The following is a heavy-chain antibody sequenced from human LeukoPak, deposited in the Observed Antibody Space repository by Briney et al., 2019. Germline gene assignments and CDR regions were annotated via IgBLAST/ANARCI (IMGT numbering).Heavy chain of an antibody. CDR2: VYPRDGST. J-gene: IGHJ4*02. Sequence: ASVKVSCKASGYSFTSNYIHWVRQAPGQGLEWMGMVYPRDGSTSYAQRFQDRVTVTRDTSTSTVHMELSGLRSEDTAVYYCARDQEGFDYWGQGTLVTVSS. CDR3: ARDQEGFDY. CDR1: GYSFTSNY. V-gene: IGHV1-46*01.